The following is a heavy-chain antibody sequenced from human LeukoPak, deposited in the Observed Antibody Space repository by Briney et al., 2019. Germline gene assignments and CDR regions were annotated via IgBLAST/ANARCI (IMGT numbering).Heavy chain of an antibody. Sequence: ASVKVSCKASGYTFTGYYMHWVRQAPGQGLEWMGWINPNSGGTNYAQKSQGRVTMTRDTSISTAYMELSRLRSDDTAVYYCARDLNEDTAMETPWFDPWGQGTLVTVSS. CDR3: ARDLNEDTAMETPWFDP. CDR2: INPNSGGT. D-gene: IGHD5-18*01. V-gene: IGHV1-2*02. CDR1: GYTFTGYY. J-gene: IGHJ5*02.